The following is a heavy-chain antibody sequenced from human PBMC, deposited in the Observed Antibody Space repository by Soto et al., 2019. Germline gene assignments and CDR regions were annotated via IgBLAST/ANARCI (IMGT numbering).Heavy chain of an antibody. V-gene: IGHV3-23*01. Sequence: PGGSLRLSCAASGFTFSSYAMSWVRQAPGKGLEWVSAISGSGGSTYYADSVKGRFTISRDNSKNTLYLQMNSLRAEDTAVYYCAKAPGYCSGGSCYPPPIWGQGTLVTVSS. CDR2: ISGSGGST. CDR1: GFTFSSYA. J-gene: IGHJ4*02. CDR3: AKAPGYCSGGSCYPPPI. D-gene: IGHD2-15*01.